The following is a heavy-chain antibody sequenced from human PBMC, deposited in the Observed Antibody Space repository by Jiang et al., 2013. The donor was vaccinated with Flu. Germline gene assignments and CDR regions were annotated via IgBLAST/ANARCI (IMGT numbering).Heavy chain of an antibody. Sequence: GAEVKKPGESLKISCKGSGYSFTNYWIGWVRQMPGKGLEWMGIIYPGDSDARYSPSFQGQVTISADKSIDTAYVQWSRLEASDTAMYYCATQAGARGSKTDDAYGIWGQGTMVTVSS. CDR2: IYPGDSDA. J-gene: IGHJ3*02. V-gene: IGHV5-51*03. CDR3: ATQAGARGSKTDDAYGI. D-gene: IGHD1-14*01. CDR1: GYSFTNYW.